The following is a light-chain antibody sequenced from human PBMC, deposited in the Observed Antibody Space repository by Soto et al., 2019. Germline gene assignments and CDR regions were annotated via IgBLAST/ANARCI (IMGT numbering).Light chain of an antibody. J-gene: IGKJ1*01. Sequence: EIVMTQSPATLSVSPGEGATLSCRASQNVGNNLVWYQQKPGQAPRPLIYQTSLRAAGIPARFSASGSGTDFTLTISDVQPEDFALYYCHQRQSWPRTFGQGTKVDIK. CDR3: HQRQSWPRT. CDR1: QNVGNN. V-gene: IGKV3D-15*03. CDR2: QTS.